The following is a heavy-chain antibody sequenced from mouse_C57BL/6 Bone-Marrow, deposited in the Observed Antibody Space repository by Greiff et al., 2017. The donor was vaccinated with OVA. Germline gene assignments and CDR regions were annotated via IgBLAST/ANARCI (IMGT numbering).Heavy chain of an antibody. CDR3: AISSTTVGARRYFDV. Sequence: VQLQQPGTELVKPGASVKLSCKASGYTFTSYWMHWVKQRPGQGLEWIGNINPSNGGTNYNEKFKSKATLTVDKSSSTAYMQLSSLTSEDSAVYYCAISSTTVGARRYFDVWGTGTTVTVSS. J-gene: IGHJ1*03. D-gene: IGHD1-1*01. V-gene: IGHV1-53*01. CDR2: INPSNGGT. CDR1: GYTFTSYW.